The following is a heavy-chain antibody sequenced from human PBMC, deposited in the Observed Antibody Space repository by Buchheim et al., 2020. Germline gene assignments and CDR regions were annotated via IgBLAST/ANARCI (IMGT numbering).Heavy chain of an antibody. V-gene: IGHV3-23*01. CDR3: AKGDSSGYYFYYYYMDV. Sequence: EVQLLESGGGLVQPGGSLRLSCAAYGFTFSSYAMTWVRQAPGKGLEWVSDISNSGDSTYYADSVKGRFTISRDNSKNTLYLQMNSLRAGDTAVYYCAKGDSSGYYFYYYYMDVWGKGTT. D-gene: IGHD3-22*01. CDR2: ISNSGDST. CDR1: GFTFSSYA. J-gene: IGHJ6*03.